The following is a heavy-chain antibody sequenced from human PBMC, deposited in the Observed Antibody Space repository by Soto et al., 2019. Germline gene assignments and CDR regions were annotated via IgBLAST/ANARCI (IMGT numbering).Heavy chain of an antibody. J-gene: IGHJ3*01. D-gene: IGHD1-1*01. CDR2: LYDVDGS. Sequence: DVQLMESGGGLIQPGESLRLSCAAFGLTISGKKYVAWVRQAPGKGLEWVSALYDVDGSFYADSVTGRFTTSSDSSKTTVYLQINDLRPDDTGVYYCAAWHEREHAFDVWGQGTTVTISS. V-gene: IGHV3-53*01. CDR1: GLTISGKKY. CDR3: AAWHEREHAFDV.